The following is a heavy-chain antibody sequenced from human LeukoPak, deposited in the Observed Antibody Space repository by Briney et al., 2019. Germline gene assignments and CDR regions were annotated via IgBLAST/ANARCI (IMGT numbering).Heavy chain of an antibody. V-gene: IGHV1-8*01. Sequence: ASVKVSCKASGYTFTSYDINWVRQATGQGLEWMGWMNTNSGNTGYAQKFQGRVTMTRNTSISTAYMELSSLRSEDTAVYYCARAIRLPHCSGDRCIDYYMDVWGKGTTVTASS. CDR2: MNTNSGNT. J-gene: IGHJ6*03. CDR1: GYTFTSYD. D-gene: IGHD2-15*01. CDR3: ARAIRLPHCSGDRCIDYYMDV.